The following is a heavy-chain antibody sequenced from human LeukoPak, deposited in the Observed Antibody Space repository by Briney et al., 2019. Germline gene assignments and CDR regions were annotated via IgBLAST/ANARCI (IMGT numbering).Heavy chain of an antibody. Sequence: GGSLRLSCAASGFTFSSYGMHWVRQAPGKGLEWVAFIRYDGSNKYYADSVKGRLTISRDNSKNKLYLQMNSLRAEDTAVYYCAKDLTTVTKLYYWGQGTLVTVSS. CDR2: IRYDGSNK. V-gene: IGHV3-30*02. CDR1: GFTFSSYG. D-gene: IGHD4-17*01. J-gene: IGHJ4*02. CDR3: AKDLTTVTKLYY.